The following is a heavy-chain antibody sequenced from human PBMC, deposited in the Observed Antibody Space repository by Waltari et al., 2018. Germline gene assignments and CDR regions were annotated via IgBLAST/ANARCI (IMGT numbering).Heavy chain of an antibody. CDR2: IKQDGSEK. J-gene: IGHJ4*02. V-gene: IGHV3-7*01. CDR1: GFTFSRYW. CDR3: ASRYYFDY. Sequence: EVQLVESGGGLVQPGGSLRLSCAASGFTFSRYWMSWVRQAPGKGLEWVANIKQDGSEKYYLDSVKGRFTSSRDNAKNSLFLQMNSLRAEDTAVYYCASRYYFDYWGLGTLVTVSS.